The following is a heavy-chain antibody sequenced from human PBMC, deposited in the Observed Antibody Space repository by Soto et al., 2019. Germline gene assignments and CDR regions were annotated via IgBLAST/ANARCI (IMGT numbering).Heavy chain of an antibody. J-gene: IGHJ4*02. D-gene: IGHD2-15*01. CDR2: ISGSGGST. Sequence: GGSLRLSCAASRFTFSSYAMSWVRQAPGKGLEWVSAISGSGGSTYYADSVKGRFTISRDNSKNTLYLQMNSLRAEDTAVYYCAKGMGAIQLWLQRYCSGGSCYPFDYWGQGTLVTVSS. V-gene: IGHV3-23*01. CDR1: RFTFSSYA. CDR3: AKGMGAIQLWLQRYCSGGSCYPFDY.